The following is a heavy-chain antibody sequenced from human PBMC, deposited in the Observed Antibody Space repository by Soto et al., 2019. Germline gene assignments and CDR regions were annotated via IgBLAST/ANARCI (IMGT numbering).Heavy chain of an antibody. D-gene: IGHD3-9*01. CDR3: ARGDFDWLLTPDYFDY. CDR1: GFTFSSYS. Sequence: EVQLVESGGGLVQPGGSLRLSCAASGFTFSSYSMNWVRQAPGKGLEWVSYISSSSSTIYYADSVKGRFTISRDNAKNSLYLQMNSLRAEDTAVYYCARGDFDWLLTPDYFDYWGQGTLVTVSS. V-gene: IGHV3-48*01. CDR2: ISSSSSTI. J-gene: IGHJ4*02.